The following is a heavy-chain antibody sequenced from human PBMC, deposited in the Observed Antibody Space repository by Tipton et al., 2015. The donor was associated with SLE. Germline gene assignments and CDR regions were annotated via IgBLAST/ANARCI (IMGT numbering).Heavy chain of an antibody. CDR1: GGSFSSDTYL. J-gene: IGHJ4*02. CDR2: IYYTGST. Sequence: TLSLTCTVSGGSFSSDTYLWGWIRQPPGKGLEWIGDIYYTGSTYYNPSLKSRVTISVDTSKNQFSLKLSSVTAADTAVYYCARDGYSYPFDYWGQGTLVTVSS. CDR3: ARDGYSYPFDY. V-gene: IGHV4-39*07. D-gene: IGHD5-18*01.